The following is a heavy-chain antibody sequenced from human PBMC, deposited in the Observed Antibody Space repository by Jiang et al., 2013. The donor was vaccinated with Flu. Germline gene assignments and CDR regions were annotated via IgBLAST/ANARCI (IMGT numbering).Heavy chain of an antibody. Sequence: GAEVKKPGASVRVSCKASEYSFTDYYLHWVRQAPGQGLEWMGRVNPNSGGTNYAPRFQGRATMTRDTSVSTAFLDLRRLTYDDTAVYYCARGDSIGICANVSCHNFDLWGQGALVTVSS. CDR3: ARGDSIGICANVSCHNFDL. CDR2: VNPNSGGT. D-gene: IGHD2-2*02. J-gene: IGHJ4*02. V-gene: IGHV1-2*06. CDR1: EYSFTDYY.